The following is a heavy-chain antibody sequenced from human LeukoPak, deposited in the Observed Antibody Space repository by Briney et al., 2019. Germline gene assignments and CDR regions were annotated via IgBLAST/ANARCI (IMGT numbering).Heavy chain of an antibody. Sequence: ASVKVSCKASGGTFSSYAISWVRQAPGQGLEWVGRIIPIFGTANYAQKFQGRVTITTDESTSTAYMELSSLRSEDTAVYYCATHNLFPYSSGWYSFDYWGQGTLVTVSS. CDR3: ATHNLFPYSSGWYSFDY. CDR1: GGTFSSYA. J-gene: IGHJ4*02. CDR2: IIPIFGTA. D-gene: IGHD6-19*01. V-gene: IGHV1-69*05.